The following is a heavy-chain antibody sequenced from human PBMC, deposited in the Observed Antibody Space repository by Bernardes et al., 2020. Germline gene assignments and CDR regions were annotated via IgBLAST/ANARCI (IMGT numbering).Heavy chain of an antibody. V-gene: IGHV3-64*01. D-gene: IGHD1-26*01. CDR2: ISSSGGRT. CDR1: GFTFSSFA. J-gene: IGHJ3*02. Sequence: GGSLRLSCAASGFTFSSFAMHWVRQAPGKGLEYVSAISSSGGRTYYANSVKGRFTISRDNSKKTLYLQMGSLRAEDMAVYYCARLGWELLGDAFDIWGQGTMVTVSS. CDR3: ARLGWELLGDAFDI.